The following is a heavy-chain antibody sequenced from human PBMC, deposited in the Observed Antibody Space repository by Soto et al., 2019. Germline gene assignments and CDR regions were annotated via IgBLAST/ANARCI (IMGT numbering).Heavy chain of an antibody. V-gene: IGHV1-58*01. CDR3: AADIYSDFWSGPGWFDP. CDR1: GFTFTSSA. J-gene: IGHJ5*02. CDR2: IVVGSGNT. Sequence: SVKVSCKASGFTFTSSAVQWVRQARGQRLEWIGWIVVGSGNTNYAQKFQERVTITRDMSTSTAYMELSSLRSEDTAVYYCAADIYSDFWSGPGWFDPWGEGPLLTV. D-gene: IGHD3-3*01.